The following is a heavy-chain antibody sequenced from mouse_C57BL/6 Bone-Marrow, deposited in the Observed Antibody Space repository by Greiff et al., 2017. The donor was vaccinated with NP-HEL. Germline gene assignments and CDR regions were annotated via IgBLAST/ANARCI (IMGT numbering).Heavy chain of an antibody. Sequence: QVQLQQPGAELVMPGASVKLSCKASGYTFTSYWMYWVKQRPGQGLEWIGEIDPSDSYTNYNQKFKGKSTLTVDKSSSTAYMQLSSLTSEDSAVYYCARLGVDYWGQGTTLTVSS. CDR3: ARLGVDY. J-gene: IGHJ2*01. V-gene: IGHV1-69*01. CDR2: IDPSDSYT. CDR1: GYTFTSYW. D-gene: IGHD4-1*01.